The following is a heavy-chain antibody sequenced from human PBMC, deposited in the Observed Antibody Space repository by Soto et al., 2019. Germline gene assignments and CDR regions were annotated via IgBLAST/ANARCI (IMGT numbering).Heavy chain of an antibody. J-gene: IGHJ3*02. CDR1: GFTFSSYA. Sequence: GGSLRLSCAASGFTFSSYAMSWVRQAPGKGLEWVSATRGSGGSTYYAGSVKGRFTISRDNSKNTLYLQMNSLRAEDTAVYYCAKLPDPMVRGVINAFDIWGQGTMVTVSS. D-gene: IGHD3-10*01. CDR2: TRGSGGST. V-gene: IGHV3-23*01. CDR3: AKLPDPMVRGVINAFDI.